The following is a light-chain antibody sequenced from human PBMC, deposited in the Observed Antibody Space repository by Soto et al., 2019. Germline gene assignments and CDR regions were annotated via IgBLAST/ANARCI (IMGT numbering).Light chain of an antibody. CDR1: QSINTW. Sequence: DIRMTQSPSTLSASVGDRVTIACRASQSINTWLAWYQQKPGKAPKLLIYQASSLESGVPSTVSGSGSGTEFTLTISSLQPDDFATYYCQQYNSYPYTFGRGTKLEIK. CDR3: QQYNSYPYT. CDR2: QAS. J-gene: IGKJ2*01. V-gene: IGKV1-5*03.